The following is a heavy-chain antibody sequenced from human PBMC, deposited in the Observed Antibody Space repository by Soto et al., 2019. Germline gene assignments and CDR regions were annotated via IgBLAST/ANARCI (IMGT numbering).Heavy chain of an antibody. D-gene: IGHD5-18*01. CDR2: IIPILGIA. V-gene: IGHV1-69*08. CDR3: AREDSYGRDVTFAP. CDR1: GGTFSSYT. J-gene: IGHJ5*02. Sequence: QVQLVQSGADVKEPGASVKVSCKASGGTFSSYTISWVRQSPGQRLECMGRIIPILGIANYAQKFQGRVTITADNSTSTAYMEMSSLRSEDTAVYDCAREDSYGRDVTFAPWVQGTLVTVSS.